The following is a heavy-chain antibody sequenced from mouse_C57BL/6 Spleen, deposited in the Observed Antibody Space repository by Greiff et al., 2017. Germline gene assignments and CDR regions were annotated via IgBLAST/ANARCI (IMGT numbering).Heavy chain of an antibody. D-gene: IGHD1-1*01. V-gene: IGHV1-64*01. CDR3: ASPFYNGSSYGFDY. Sequence: QVQLKQPGAELVKPGASVKLSCKAPGYTFTSYWMHWVKQRPGQGLEWIGMIHPNSGSTNYNEKFKSKATLTVDKSSSTAYMQLSSLTSEDSAVYYCASPFYNGSSYGFDYWGQGTTLTVSS. J-gene: IGHJ2*01. CDR1: GYTFTSYW. CDR2: IHPNSGST.